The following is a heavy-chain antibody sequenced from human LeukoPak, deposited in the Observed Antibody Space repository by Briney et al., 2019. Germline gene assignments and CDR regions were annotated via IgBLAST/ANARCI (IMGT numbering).Heavy chain of an antibody. Sequence: SETLFLTCTVSGGSISSYYWSWIRQPPGKGLEWIGYIYYSGSTNYNPSLKSRVTISVDTSKNQFSLKLSSVTAADTAVYYCAREGGTMVRGARYYYYGMDVWGQGTTVTVSS. J-gene: IGHJ6*02. CDR3: AREGGTMVRGARYYYYGMDV. V-gene: IGHV4-59*01. CDR2: IYYSGST. CDR1: GGSISSYY. D-gene: IGHD3-10*01.